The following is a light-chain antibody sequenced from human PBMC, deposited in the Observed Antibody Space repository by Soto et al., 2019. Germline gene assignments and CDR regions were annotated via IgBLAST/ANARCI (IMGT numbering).Light chain of an antibody. CDR2: GNT. Sequence: QSVLTQPPSVSGAPGQRVSISCIGGSSNIGAGFDVHWYQQLPGTAPKLLISGNTDRPSGVPDRFSGSKSGTSASLAIAGLQTEDEADYYCQSYDSSLSFYVFGTGTKLTVL. CDR1: SSNIGAGFD. J-gene: IGLJ1*01. V-gene: IGLV1-40*01. CDR3: QSYDSSLSFYV.